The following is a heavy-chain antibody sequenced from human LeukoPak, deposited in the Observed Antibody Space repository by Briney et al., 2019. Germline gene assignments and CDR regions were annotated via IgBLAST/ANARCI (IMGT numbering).Heavy chain of an antibody. V-gene: IGHV1-69*06. CDR2: IIPMFGTA. CDR3: AREAGGNYDYVWGSYRQTPWGIDY. D-gene: IGHD3-16*02. CDR1: GGTFSSYA. Sequence: SVKVSCKASGGTFSSYAISWVRQAPGQGLEWLGGIIPMFGTANYAQKFQGRVTITADKSTSTAYMELRSLRSDDTAVYYCAREAGGNYDYVWGSYRQTPWGIDYWGQGTLVTVSS. J-gene: IGHJ4*02.